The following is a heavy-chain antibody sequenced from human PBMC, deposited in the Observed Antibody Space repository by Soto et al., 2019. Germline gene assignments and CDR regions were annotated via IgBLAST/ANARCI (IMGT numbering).Heavy chain of an antibody. Sequence: QVQLQQWGAGLLKPSDTLSLTCAVYGGSFSGYYWSWIRQPPGKGLEWIGAINHSGSTNYNPSLKSRVTISVDTSKNHFSLKLSSVTAADMAVYYCARKSRITMVRGVIDYWGQGTLVTVSS. CDR1: GGSFSGYY. CDR3: ARKSRITMVRGVIDY. V-gene: IGHV4-34*01. D-gene: IGHD3-10*01. CDR2: INHSGST. J-gene: IGHJ4*02.